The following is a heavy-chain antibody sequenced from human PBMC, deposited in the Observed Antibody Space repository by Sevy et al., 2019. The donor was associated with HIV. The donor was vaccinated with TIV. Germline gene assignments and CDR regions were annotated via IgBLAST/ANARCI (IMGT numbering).Heavy chain of an antibody. CDR2: IYYSGST. CDR3: ATLGINWNDVDY. V-gene: IGHV4-59*01. CDR1: GGSMNIYY. J-gene: IGHJ4*02. Sequence: SLTCTVSGGSMNIYYWSWIWQPPGKGLEWIGYIYYSGSTNYNSSLKSRVTISVDTSKNQFSLKLRSVTAADTAVYYCATLGINWNDVDYWGQGTPVTVSS. D-gene: IGHD1-20*01.